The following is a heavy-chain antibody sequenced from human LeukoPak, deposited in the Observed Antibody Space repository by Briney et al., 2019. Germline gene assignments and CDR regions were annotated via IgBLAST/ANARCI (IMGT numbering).Heavy chain of an antibody. CDR3: ARVDYDSSGYYGGTSSRPYYYMDV. Sequence: GASVKVSCKASGYTFTGYYMHWVRQAPGQGLEWMGWINPNSGGTNYAQKFQGRVTMTRDTSISTAYMELSRLRSDDTAVYYCARVDYDSSGYYGGTSSRPYYYMDVWGKGTTVTISS. V-gene: IGHV1-2*02. CDR2: INPNSGGT. CDR1: GYTFTGYY. D-gene: IGHD3-22*01. J-gene: IGHJ6*03.